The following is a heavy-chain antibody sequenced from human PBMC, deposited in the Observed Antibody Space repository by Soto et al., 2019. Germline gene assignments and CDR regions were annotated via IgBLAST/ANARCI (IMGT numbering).Heavy chain of an antibody. J-gene: IGHJ6*02. CDR1: GGSFSGYY. CDR3: ARGSSSSRGAGYYYYGMDV. V-gene: IGHV4-34*01. Sequence: PSETLSLTCAVYGGSFSGYYWSWIRQPPGKGLEWIGEINHSGSTNYNPSLKSRVTISVDTSKNQFSLKLSSVTAADTAVYYCARGSSSSRGAGYYYYGMDVSGQGTTVTVSS. D-gene: IGHD6-6*01. CDR2: INHSGST.